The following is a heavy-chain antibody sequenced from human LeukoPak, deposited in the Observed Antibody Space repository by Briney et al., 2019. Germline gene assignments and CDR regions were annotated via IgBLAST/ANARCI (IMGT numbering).Heavy chain of an antibody. CDR3: ARHNHQVVPDY. CDR1: GDSMSSYH. Sequence: SETLSLTCTVSGDSMSSYHWSGIRQPPRKGLEWIGYIYTSGSTRYTPTLQSRVTISLDKTKNQFSLKLSSVTAADTAVYYCARHNHQVVPDYWGQGTLVTVSS. V-gene: IGHV4-4*09. D-gene: IGHD2-15*01. CDR2: IYTSGST. J-gene: IGHJ4*02.